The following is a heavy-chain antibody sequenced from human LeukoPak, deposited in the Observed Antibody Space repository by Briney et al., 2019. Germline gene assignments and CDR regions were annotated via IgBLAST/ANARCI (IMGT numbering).Heavy chain of an antibody. CDR1: GFTFSFYG. CDR2: LSGSGGTT. Sequence: GGSLRLSCAASGFTFSFYGMSWVRQAPGKGLEWASALSGSGGTTYYADFMKGRFTISRDNSKNTLYLQMNSLRAEDTAVYYCARDRVGATLYFDYWGQGTLVTVSS. CDR3: ARDRVGATLYFDY. V-gene: IGHV3-23*01. D-gene: IGHD1-26*01. J-gene: IGHJ4*02.